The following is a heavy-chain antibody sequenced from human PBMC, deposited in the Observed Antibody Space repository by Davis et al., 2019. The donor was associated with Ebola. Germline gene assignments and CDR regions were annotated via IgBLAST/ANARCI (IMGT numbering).Heavy chain of an antibody. J-gene: IGHJ6*03. D-gene: IGHD3-10*01. CDR2: IYYSGST. Sequence: PSETLSLTCTVSGGSISSYYWSWIRQPPGKGLEWIGYIYYSGSTNYNPSLKSRVTISVDTSKNQFSLKLSSVTAADTAVYYCARVDKVRGVIYYYYYMDVWGKGTTVTVSS. CDR1: GGSISSYY. CDR3: ARVDKVRGVIYYYYYMDV. V-gene: IGHV4-59*01.